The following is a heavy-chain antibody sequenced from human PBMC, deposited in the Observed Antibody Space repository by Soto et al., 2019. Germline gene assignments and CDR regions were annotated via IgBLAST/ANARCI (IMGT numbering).Heavy chain of an antibody. V-gene: IGHV4-30-4*01. CDR2: IYYSGST. Sequence: SETLSLTCTVSGGSIGSGDYYWSWIRQPPGKGLEWIGYIYYSGSTYYNPSLKSRVTISVDTAKNQFSLKLSSVTAADAAVYYCARLYYDFWSGTPNWFDPWGQGTLVTVSS. CDR1: GGSIGSGDYY. CDR3: ARLYYDFWSGTPNWFDP. D-gene: IGHD3-3*01. J-gene: IGHJ5*02.